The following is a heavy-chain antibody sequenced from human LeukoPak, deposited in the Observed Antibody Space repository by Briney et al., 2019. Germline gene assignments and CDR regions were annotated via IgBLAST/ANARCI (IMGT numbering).Heavy chain of an antibody. CDR3: ASERSIGGYYYGTDV. J-gene: IGHJ6*02. D-gene: IGHD3-10*01. CDR2: ISSSGSTI. CDR1: GFTFSSYE. V-gene: IGHV3-48*03. Sequence: GGSLRLSCAASGFTFSSYEMNWVRLAPGKGLERVSYISSSGSTIYYADPVKGRFTISRDNATNSLYLQMNSLRAEDTAVYYCASERSIGGYYYGTDVWGQGTTVTVSS.